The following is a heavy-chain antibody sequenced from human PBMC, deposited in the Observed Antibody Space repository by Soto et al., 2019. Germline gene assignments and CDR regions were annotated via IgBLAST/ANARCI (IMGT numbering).Heavy chain of an antibody. CDR2: INSDGSST. Sequence: GGSLRLSCAASGFTVSSYWMHWVRQAPGKGLVWVSRINSDGSSTSYADSVNGRFTISRDNAKNTLYLQMNSLRAEDTAVYYCARAAEVTPLGYYYYGMDVWGQGTTVTVSS. D-gene: IGHD3-16*01. CDR3: ARAAEVTPLGYYYYGMDV. V-gene: IGHV3-74*01. J-gene: IGHJ6*02. CDR1: GFTVSSYW.